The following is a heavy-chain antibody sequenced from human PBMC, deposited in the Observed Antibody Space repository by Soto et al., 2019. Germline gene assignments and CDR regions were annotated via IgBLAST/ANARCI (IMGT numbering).Heavy chain of an antibody. CDR3: ARESAGSGKNNWFDP. D-gene: IGHD3-10*01. V-gene: IGHV4-59*02. Sequence: SETLSLTCTVYGGSVTSHYWSWIRQPPGKGLEWIGFIHCSGGTKYNPSLESRVTMSVDTSQNQLSLRLNSVTAADTAVYYCARESAGSGKNNWFDPWGLGILVTVSS. CDR1: GGSVTSHY. CDR2: IHCSGGT. J-gene: IGHJ5*02.